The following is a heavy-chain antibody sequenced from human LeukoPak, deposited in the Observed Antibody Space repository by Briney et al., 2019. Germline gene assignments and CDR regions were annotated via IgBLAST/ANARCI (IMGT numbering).Heavy chain of an antibody. D-gene: IGHD1-1*01. V-gene: IGHV3-11*05. CDR1: GFTFSEYY. Sequence: GGSLRLSCAASGFTFSEYYMSWIRQAPGKGLEWVSFITSSSGYTNYADSVKGRFTISRHNAKNSLYLQMSSLRAEDTAVYYCARVLGNEDAFDIWGQGTMVTVSS. CDR3: ARVLGNEDAFDI. CDR2: ITSSSGYT. J-gene: IGHJ3*02.